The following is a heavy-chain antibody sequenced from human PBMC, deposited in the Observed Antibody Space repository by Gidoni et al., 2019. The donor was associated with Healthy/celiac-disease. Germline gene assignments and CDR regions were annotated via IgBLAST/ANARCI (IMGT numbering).Heavy chain of an antibody. CDR3: ARDSGYYDSSGYFDY. CDR1: GLTVSSNY. CDR2: IYSGGST. J-gene: IGHJ4*02. Sequence: EVQLVESGGGLIQPGGSLRLSCAASGLTVSSNYMSWVRQAPGKGLEWVSFIYSGGSTYYADSVKGRFTISRDNSKNTLYLQMNSLRAEDTAVYYCARDSGYYDSSGYFDYWGQGTLVTVSS. V-gene: IGHV3-53*01. D-gene: IGHD3-22*01.